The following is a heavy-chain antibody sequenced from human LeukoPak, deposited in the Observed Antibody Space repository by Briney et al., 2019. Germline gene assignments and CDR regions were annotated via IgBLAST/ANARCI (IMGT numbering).Heavy chain of an antibody. D-gene: IGHD5-24*01. Sequence: AASVKVSCKASGGTFSSYAISWVRQAPGQGLEWMGGIIPIFGTANYAQKFQGRVTITADESTSTAYMELSSLRSEDTAVYYCAREFGGYNDADHFDYRGQGTLVTVSS. J-gene: IGHJ4*02. CDR3: AREFGGYNDADHFDY. CDR1: GGTFSSYA. CDR2: IIPIFGTA. V-gene: IGHV1-69*01.